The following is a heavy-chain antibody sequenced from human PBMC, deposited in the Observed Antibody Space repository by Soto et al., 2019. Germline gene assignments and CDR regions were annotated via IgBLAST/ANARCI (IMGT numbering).Heavy chain of an antibody. CDR3: ARSKGYQLLSFDY. J-gene: IGHJ4*02. V-gene: IGHV1-69*13. D-gene: IGHD2-2*01. CDR1: GGTFSSYA. Sequence: ASVKVSCKASGGTFSSYAISWVRQAPGQGLEWMGGIIPIFGTANYAQKFQGRVTITADESTSTAYMELSSLRSEDTAVYYCARSKGYQLLSFDYWGQGTLVTVSS. CDR2: IIPIFGTA.